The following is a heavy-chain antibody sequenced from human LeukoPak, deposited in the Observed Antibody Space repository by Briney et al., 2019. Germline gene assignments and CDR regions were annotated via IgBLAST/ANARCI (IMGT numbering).Heavy chain of an antibody. CDR3: ASGGNQGVVIATPYDY. Sequence: TVKCACKASGGSIRSDAITGVRQAPGQGLEWMGGIIPIFGTANYAQKFQGRVTITADESTSTAYMELSSLRSEDTAVYYCASGGNQGVVIATPYDYWGQGTLVTVSS. CDR2: IIPIFGTA. J-gene: IGHJ4*02. D-gene: IGHD2-21*01. CDR1: GGSIRSDA. V-gene: IGHV1-69*13.